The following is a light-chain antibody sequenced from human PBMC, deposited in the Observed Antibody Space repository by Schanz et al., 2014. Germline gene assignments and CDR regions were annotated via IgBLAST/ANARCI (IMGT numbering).Light chain of an antibody. CDR1: QDISNY. CDR2: DAT. CDR3: QQYDNLPIT. V-gene: IGKV1-33*01. J-gene: IGKJ5*01. Sequence: DIQMTQSPSSLSASVGARVTITCQASQDISNYLNWYQQKPGKAPRLLIYDATVLETGVPSRFSGSGSGTYFTFTITSLQPEDIATYYCQQYDNLPITFGQGTRLEIK.